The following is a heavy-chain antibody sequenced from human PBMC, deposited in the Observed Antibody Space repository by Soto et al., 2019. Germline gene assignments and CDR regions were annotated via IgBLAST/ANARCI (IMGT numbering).Heavy chain of an antibody. J-gene: IGHJ4*02. CDR3: ARDMRRGMRVEQPDY. CDR2: IHPNSGST. Sequence: QVQLVQSGAEVKKPGASMKVSCKASGYSFIDYFMHWVRQAPGQGLQWVGSIHPNSGSTKFSPEFLGRGTMTRDTSLNTAYLEMEGLTSDDTGMYFCARDMRRGMRVEQPDYWGQGTLLTVSS. D-gene: IGHD2-8*01. V-gene: IGHV1-2*02. CDR1: GYSFIDYF.